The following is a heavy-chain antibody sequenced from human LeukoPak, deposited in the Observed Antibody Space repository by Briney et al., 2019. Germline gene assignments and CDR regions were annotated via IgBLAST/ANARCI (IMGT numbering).Heavy chain of an antibody. CDR2: ISNNGGYT. D-gene: IGHD3-16*01. CDR1: GFTFSRSA. CDR3: ARETGLGPVGDYYYYGMDV. J-gene: IGHJ6*02. V-gene: IGHV3-23*01. Sequence: GGSLRLSCAASGFTFSRSAMSWVRQAPGKGLEWVSAISNNGGYTYYADSVQGRFTISRDNAKNSLYLQMNSLRAEDTAVYYCARETGLGPVGDYYYYGMDVWGQGTTVTVSS.